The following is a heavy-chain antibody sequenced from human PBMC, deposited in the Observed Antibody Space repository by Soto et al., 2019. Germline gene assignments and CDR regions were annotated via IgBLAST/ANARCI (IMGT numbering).Heavy chain of an antibody. CDR1: GDSISSDF. CDR3: AREYTKTVAGPTPYYIDY. CDR2: IYTSGDT. J-gene: IGHJ4*02. V-gene: IGHV4-4*07. Sequence: ASETLSLTCSVSGDSISSDFWNWIRQPAGKGLEWIGRIYTSGDTNYNPSLKSRVSMSVDTSKNQFSLKLSSVTAADTAVYYCAREYTKTVAGPTPYYIDYWGQGTLVTVSS. D-gene: IGHD6-19*01.